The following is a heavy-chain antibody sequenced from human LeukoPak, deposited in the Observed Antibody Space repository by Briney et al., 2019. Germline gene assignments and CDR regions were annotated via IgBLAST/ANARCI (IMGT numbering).Heavy chain of an antibody. CDR1: GGSFSGYY. J-gene: IGHJ4*02. V-gene: IGHV3-23*01. Sequence: ETLSLTCAVYGGSFSGYYWSWIRQPPGKGLEWVSAISGSGGSTYYADSVKGRFTISRDNSKNTLYLQMNSLRAEDTAVYYCATLIVATGGVFDYWGQGTLVTVSS. CDR3: ATLIVATGGVFDY. CDR2: ISGSGGST. D-gene: IGHD5-12*01.